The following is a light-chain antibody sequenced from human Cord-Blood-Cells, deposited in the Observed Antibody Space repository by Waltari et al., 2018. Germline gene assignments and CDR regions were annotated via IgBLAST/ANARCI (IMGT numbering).Light chain of an antibody. CDR2: DLS. CDR3: SSYTSSSTLWV. J-gene: IGLJ3*02. V-gene: IGLV2-14*01. CDR1: SSDVGGYNY. Sequence: QSALTQPASVSGSPGQSITISCTGTSSDVGGYNYVSWYQQHPGKAPKLKMYDLSKRRSGVSNRFSGSKSGNTASMTISGLQAEDEADYYCSSYTSSSTLWVFGGGTKLTVL.